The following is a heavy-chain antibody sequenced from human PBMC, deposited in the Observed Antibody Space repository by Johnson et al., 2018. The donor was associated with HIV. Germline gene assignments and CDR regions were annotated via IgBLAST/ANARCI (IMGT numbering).Heavy chain of an antibody. Sequence: QVQLVESGGGMVQPGRSLRLSCAAAGFSFSAYAMHWVRQAPGKGLEWVAVISYDGSNKYYADSVKGRFTISRDNSKNTLYLQMNSLRAEDTAVYYCAREELEPDVFDIWGQGTMVTVSS. CDR1: GFSFSAYA. J-gene: IGHJ3*02. D-gene: IGHD1-1*01. CDR3: AREELEPDVFDI. V-gene: IGHV3-30-3*01. CDR2: ISYDGSNK.